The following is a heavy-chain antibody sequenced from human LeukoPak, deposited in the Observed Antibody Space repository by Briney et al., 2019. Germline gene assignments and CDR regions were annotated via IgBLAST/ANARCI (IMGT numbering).Heavy chain of an antibody. Sequence: PGGSLRLSCAASGFTFSSYSMNLVRQAPGKGLEWVSSISSSSSYIYYADSVKGRFTISRDNAKNSLYLQMNSLRAEDTAVYYCARDSNTYYTFYYGMDVWGQGTTVTVSS. V-gene: IGHV3-21*01. J-gene: IGHJ6*02. CDR2: ISSSSSYI. D-gene: IGHD1-26*01. CDR1: GFTFSSYS. CDR3: ARDSNTYYTFYYGMDV.